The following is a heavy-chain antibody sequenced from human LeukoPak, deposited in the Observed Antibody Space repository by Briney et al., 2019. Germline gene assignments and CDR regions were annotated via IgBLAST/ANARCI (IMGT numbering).Heavy chain of an antibody. CDR3: ARAQVVVITGKWVNYFDY. CDR1: GYTLTSYG. J-gene: IGHJ4*02. Sequence: ASVKVSCKASGYTLTSYGISWVRQAPGQGLEWMGWISAYNGNTNYAQKLQGRVTMTTDTSTSTAYMELRSLRSDDTAVYYCARAQVVVITGKWVNYFDYWGQGTLVTVSS. V-gene: IGHV1-18*01. D-gene: IGHD3-22*01. CDR2: ISAYNGNT.